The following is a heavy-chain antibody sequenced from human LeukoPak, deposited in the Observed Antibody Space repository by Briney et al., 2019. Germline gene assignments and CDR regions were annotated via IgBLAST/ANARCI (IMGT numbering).Heavy chain of an antibody. CDR1: GYTFTSYD. V-gene: IGHV1-8*01. CDR3: ARDSLDLRGRSLNWFDP. CDR2: MNPNSGNT. D-gene: IGHD3-16*02. J-gene: IGHJ5*02. Sequence: GASVKVSCKASGYTFTSYDINWVRQATGQGLEWMGWMNPNSGNTGYAQKFQGRVTMTRNTSISTAYMELSRLRSDDTAVYYCARDSLDLRGRSLNWFDPWGQGTLVTVSS.